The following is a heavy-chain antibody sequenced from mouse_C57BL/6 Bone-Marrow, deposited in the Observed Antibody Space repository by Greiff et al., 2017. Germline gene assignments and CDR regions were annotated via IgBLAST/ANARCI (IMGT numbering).Heavy chain of an antibody. CDR1: GYSITSGYY. CDR3: ARNDDGFAY. Sequence: EVHLVESGPRLVKPSQSLSLTCSVTGYSITSGYYWNWIRQFPGNKLEWMGYISYDGSNNYNPSLKNRISITRDTSKNQFFLKLNSVTTEDTATYYCARNDDGFAYWGQGTLVTVSA. D-gene: IGHD2-12*01. V-gene: IGHV3-6*01. CDR2: ISYDGSN. J-gene: IGHJ3*01.